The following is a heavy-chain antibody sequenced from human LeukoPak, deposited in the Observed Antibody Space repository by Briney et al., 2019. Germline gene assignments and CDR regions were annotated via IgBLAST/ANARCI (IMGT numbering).Heavy chain of an antibody. CDR3: ARIVVITGFDY. Sequence: PGGSLRLSCAASGFTFSSYAMHWVRQAPGKGLEWVAVISYDGSNKYYADSVKGRFTISRDNSKNTLYLQMNSLRAEDTAVYYCARIVVITGFDYWGQGTLVTVSS. CDR2: ISYDGSNK. J-gene: IGHJ4*02. CDR1: GFTFSSYA. D-gene: IGHD3-22*01. V-gene: IGHV3-30-3*01.